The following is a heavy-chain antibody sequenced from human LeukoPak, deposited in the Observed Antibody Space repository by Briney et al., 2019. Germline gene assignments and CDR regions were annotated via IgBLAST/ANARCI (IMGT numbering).Heavy chain of an antibody. CDR2: ISGSGGST. V-gene: IGHV3-23*01. J-gene: IGHJ4*02. D-gene: IGHD5-18*01. Sequence: GGSLRLSCPASGFTFTTYAMSWVRQAPGKGLEWASPISGSGGSTYYADSVKGRFTISRDNSKNTLYLQMNSLRAEDTAVYYCAKDLNVRGYSYGIDYWGQGTLVTVSS. CDR3: AKDLNVRGYSYGIDY. CDR1: GFTFTTYA.